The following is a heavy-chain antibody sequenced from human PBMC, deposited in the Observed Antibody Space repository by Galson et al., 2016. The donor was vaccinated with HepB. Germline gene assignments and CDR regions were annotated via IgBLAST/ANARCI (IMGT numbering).Heavy chain of an antibody. D-gene: IGHD6-13*01. CDR2: ISAYNANT. Sequence: SVKVSCKASGYTFTSYGISWVRQAPGQGLEWMGWISAYNANTNYAQKLQGRVTMTTDTSTSTAYMELRSRRFDDTAVYYCARGPSLVSEYSNNWPHFDNWGQGNLVTVSS. CDR1: GYTFTSYG. CDR3: ARGPSLVSEYSNNWPHFDN. J-gene: IGHJ4*02. V-gene: IGHV1-18*01.